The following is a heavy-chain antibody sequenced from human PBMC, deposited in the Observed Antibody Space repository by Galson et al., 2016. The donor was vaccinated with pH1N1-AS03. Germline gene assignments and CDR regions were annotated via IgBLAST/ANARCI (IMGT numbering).Heavy chain of an antibody. CDR2: IDYSGNT. CDR1: GGSMRNNY. J-gene: IGHJ6*02. D-gene: IGHD1-1*01. CDR3: ARGPPLPTSSYTYWYGLYV. Sequence: SETLSLTCSVSGGSMRNNYWTWIRQAPGKGLEWIGYIDYSGNTNYNPSLKSRVTISLDTSKNQFSLKLASVTAADTAVFFCARGPPLPTSSYTYWYGLYVWGPGAAVTVSS. V-gene: IGHV4-59*01.